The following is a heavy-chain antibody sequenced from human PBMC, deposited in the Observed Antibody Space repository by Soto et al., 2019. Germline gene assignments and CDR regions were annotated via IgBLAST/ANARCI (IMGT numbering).Heavy chain of an antibody. CDR3: ARDSVLYCGGDWFPDSFDI. CDR1: GGSISSGGYY. V-gene: IGHV4-31*03. D-gene: IGHD2-21*02. Sequence: QVQLQEAGPGLVKPSQTLSLTCTVSGGSISSGGYYWSWIRQHPGKGPEWIGYIYYSGSTYYNPSLKSRVTISVDTSKNQFSLKLSSVTAADTAVYYCARDSVLYCGGDWFPDSFDIWVQWTMVTVSS. CDR2: IYYSGST. J-gene: IGHJ3*02.